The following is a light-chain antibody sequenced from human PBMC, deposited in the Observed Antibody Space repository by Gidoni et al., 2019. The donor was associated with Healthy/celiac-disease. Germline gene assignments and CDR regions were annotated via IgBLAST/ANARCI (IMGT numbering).Light chain of an antibody. J-gene: IGKJ4*01. CDR1: QSVFYSSNNKNY. CDR2: WAS. CDR3: QQYYSTPLT. Sequence: DILMTQSPASLAVSLGERATINCKSSQSVFYSSNNKNYLAWYQQKPGQPPKLLIYWASTRASGVPDRFSGSGSGTDFTLTISSLQAEDVAVYYCQQYYSTPLTFGGGTKVEIK. V-gene: IGKV4-1*01.